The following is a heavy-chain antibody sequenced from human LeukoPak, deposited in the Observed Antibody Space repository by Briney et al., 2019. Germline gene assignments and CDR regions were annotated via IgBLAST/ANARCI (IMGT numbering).Heavy chain of an antibody. CDR2: IYYTGST. V-gene: IGHV4-59*01. D-gene: IGHD2-21*01. Sequence: SETLSVTCTVSGDSIGMSFWSWVRQPPGKGLEWIGYIYYTGSTSYNPSLKSRVSISVDTSRNQFSLTLSSVTAADTAVYYCARAQGYLDIREDSYYYYRDVCGKGTTVTVSS. CDR1: GDSIGMSF. J-gene: IGHJ6*03. CDR3: ARAQGYLDIREDSYYYYRDV.